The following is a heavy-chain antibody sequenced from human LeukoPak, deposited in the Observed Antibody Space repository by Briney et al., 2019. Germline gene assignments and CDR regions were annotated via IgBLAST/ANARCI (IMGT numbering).Heavy chain of an antibody. CDR1: GFTVSSNY. CDR3: ARDPYGSGDGYFDY. J-gene: IGHJ4*02. V-gene: IGHV3-53*01. Sequence: PGGSLRLSCAASGFTVSSNYMSWVRQAPGKGLEWVSLIYGGGSTSYADSVKGRFTFSRDNSKNTLYLQMSSLRAEDTAVYYCARDPYGSGDGYFDYWGQGTLVTVSS. CDR2: IYGGGST. D-gene: IGHD3-10*01.